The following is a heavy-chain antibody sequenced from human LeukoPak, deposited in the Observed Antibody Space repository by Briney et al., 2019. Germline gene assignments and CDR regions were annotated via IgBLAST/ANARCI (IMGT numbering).Heavy chain of an antibody. CDR2: IRSKANSSAT. D-gene: IGHD3-22*01. V-gene: IGHV3-73*01. Sequence: PGGSLRLSCAASGFTFSGSAMHWVRQASGKGLEWVGRIRSKANSSATAYAASVKGRFTISRDDSKNTAYLQMNSLKTEDTAVYYCTRQLDSSGSPFGYWGQGTLVTVSS. CDR3: TRQLDSSGSPFGY. J-gene: IGHJ4*02. CDR1: GFTFSGSA.